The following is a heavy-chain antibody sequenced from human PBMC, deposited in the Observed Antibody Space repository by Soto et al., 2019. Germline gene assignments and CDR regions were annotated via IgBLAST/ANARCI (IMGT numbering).Heavy chain of an antibody. J-gene: IGHJ4*02. CDR1: GYTFTSYE. V-gene: IGHV1-46*01. CDR3: ARDRRDGYNTFDY. Sequence: QVQLVQSGAEVKKPGASVKVSCKASGYTFTSYEMYWVRQAPGQGLEWMGIISPSDGSTTYAQKFQGRVTXTXDXXTSTVYMELSSLRSEDTAVYYCARDRRDGYNTFDYWGQGTLVTVSS. CDR2: ISPSDGST. D-gene: IGHD5-12*01.